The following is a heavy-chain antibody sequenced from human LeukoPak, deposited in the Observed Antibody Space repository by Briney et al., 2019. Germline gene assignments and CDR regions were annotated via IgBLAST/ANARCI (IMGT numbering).Heavy chain of an antibody. D-gene: IGHD4-17*01. CDR3: ARGTDYGDYWTPLDY. J-gene: IGHJ4*02. V-gene: IGHV4-4*07. CDR1: GGSISSYY. CDR2: IYTSGST. Sequence: SETLSLTCTVSGGSISSYYWSWIRQPAGKGLEWIGRIYTSGSTNYNPSLKSRVTVSVDTSKNQFSLKLSSVTAADTAVYYCARGTDYGDYWTPLDYWGQGTLVTVSS.